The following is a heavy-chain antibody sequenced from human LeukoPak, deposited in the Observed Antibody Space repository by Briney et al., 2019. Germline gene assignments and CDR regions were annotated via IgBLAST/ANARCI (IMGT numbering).Heavy chain of an antibody. CDR1: GYTFTSYG. CDR2: IIPIFGTT. D-gene: IGHD3-16*01. Sequence: SVKVSCKASGYTFTSYGISWVRQAPGQGLEWMGGIIPIFGTTKNAQKFQGRVTINADKSTSTVHMQLSSLRSEDTALYYCARDKTQYYWGERRNDAFDIWGQGTMVTVSS. V-gene: IGHV1-69*06. CDR3: ARDKTQYYWGERRNDAFDI. J-gene: IGHJ3*02.